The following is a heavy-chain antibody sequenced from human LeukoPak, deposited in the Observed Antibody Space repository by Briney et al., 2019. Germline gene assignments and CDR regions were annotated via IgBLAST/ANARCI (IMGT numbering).Heavy chain of an antibody. J-gene: IGHJ4*02. CDR2: IYSSGTI. CDR3: ARVDPGIAAAGTPFFDY. V-gene: IGHV4-4*07. Sequence: PSETLSLTCSVSGGSISSYYWSWIRQPAGKGLEWIGRIYSSGTITYNPSLKSRVTISVDTSKNQFSLKLSSVTAADTAVYYCARVDPGIAAAGTPFFDYWGQGTLVTVSS. CDR1: GGSISSYY. D-gene: IGHD6-13*01.